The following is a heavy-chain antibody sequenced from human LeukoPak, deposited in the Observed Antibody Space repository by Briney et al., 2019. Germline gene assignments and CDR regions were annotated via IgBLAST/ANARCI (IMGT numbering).Heavy chain of an antibody. D-gene: IGHD1-1*01. Sequence: GGSLRLSCAASGFTFSNYWMSWVRQAPGKGLEWVANIKQDGSEKYYVDSVKGRFTISRDSAKNSLYLQMSSLRAGDTAVYYCARDSVPWDYWGQGTLVTVSS. V-gene: IGHV3-7*01. CDR3: ARDSVPWDY. CDR1: GFTFSNYW. CDR2: IKQDGSEK. J-gene: IGHJ4*02.